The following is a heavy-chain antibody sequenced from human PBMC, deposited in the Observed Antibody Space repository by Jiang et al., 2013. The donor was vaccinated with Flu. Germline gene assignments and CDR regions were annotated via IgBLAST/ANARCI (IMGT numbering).Heavy chain of an antibody. CDR2: NHSGST. CDR3: ARVEDYYDSSGYYHYFDY. V-gene: IGHV4-34*01. D-gene: IGHD3-22*01. Sequence: NHSGSTNYNPSLKSRVTISVDTSKNQXSLKLSSVTAADTAVYYCARVEDYYDSSGYYHYFDYWGQGTLVTVSS. J-gene: IGHJ4*02.